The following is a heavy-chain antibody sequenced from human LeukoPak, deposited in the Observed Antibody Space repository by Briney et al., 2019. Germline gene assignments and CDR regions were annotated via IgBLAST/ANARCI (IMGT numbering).Heavy chain of an antibody. V-gene: IGHV4-59*08. CDR1: GGSISSYY. Sequence: PSETLSLTCTVSGGSISSYYWSWLRQPPGKGLEWIGYIYYSGSTNYNPSLKSRVTISVDTSKNQFSLKLSSVTAADTAVYYCARIEDYDILTGNYYFDYWGQGTLVTVSS. CDR2: IYYSGST. D-gene: IGHD3-9*01. CDR3: ARIEDYDILTGNYYFDY. J-gene: IGHJ4*02.